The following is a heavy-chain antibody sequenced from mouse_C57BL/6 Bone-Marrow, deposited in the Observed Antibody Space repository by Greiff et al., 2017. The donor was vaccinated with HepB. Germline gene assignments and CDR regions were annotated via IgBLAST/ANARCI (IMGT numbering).Heavy chain of an antibody. D-gene: IGHD2-5*01. CDR1: GYTFTEYT. V-gene: IGHV1-62-2*01. CDR3: ARHEGRNSNFAWFAY. Sequence: VKVVESGAELVKPGASVKLSCKASGYTFTEYTIHWVKQRSGQGLEWTGWFYPGSGSIKYNEKFKDKATLTADKSSSTVYMELSRLTSEDSAVYFCARHEGRNSNFAWFAYWGQGTLVTVSA. J-gene: IGHJ3*01. CDR2: FYPGSGSI.